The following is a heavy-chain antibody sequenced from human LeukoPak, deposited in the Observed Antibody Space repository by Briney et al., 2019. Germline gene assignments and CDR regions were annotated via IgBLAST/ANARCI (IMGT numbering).Heavy chain of an antibody. CDR3: AKIPTGRREEWFDP. J-gene: IGHJ5*02. V-gene: IGHV3-23*01. CDR2: ISAGGAT. D-gene: IGHD1-26*01. CDR1: GFSFSTYA. Sequence: GGSLRLSCAASGFSFSTYAMTWVRHIPGGGLQWVSAISAGGATYYADSVKGRFTISRDNSKSTLYLQMNSLRADDTAFYYCAKIPTGRREEWFDPWGQGTLVTVSS.